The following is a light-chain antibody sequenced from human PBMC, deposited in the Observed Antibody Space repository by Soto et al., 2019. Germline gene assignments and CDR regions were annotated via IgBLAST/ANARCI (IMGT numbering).Light chain of an antibody. CDR1: SNDIGPYNY. Sequence: QSALTQPASVSGSPGQSITISSTGTSNDIGPYNYVSWYQQHPGKAPRLLIYDVTNRPSGVSDRFSGSKSGRTASLTISGLQAEDEADYYCSSYTSIIAVVFGGGTKVTVL. J-gene: IGLJ2*01. CDR3: SSYTSIIAVV. CDR2: DVT. V-gene: IGLV2-14*03.